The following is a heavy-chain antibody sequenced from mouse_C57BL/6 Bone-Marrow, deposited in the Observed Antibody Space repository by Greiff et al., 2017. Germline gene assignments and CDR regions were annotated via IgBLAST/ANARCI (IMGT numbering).Heavy chain of an antibody. J-gene: IGHJ4*01. D-gene: IGHD1-1*01. Sequence: LVESGAELARPGASVKLSCKASGYTFTSYGISWVKQRTGQGLEWIGEIYPRSGNTYYNEKFKGKATLTADKSSSTAYMALRSLTSEDSAVXFCASLSDGSSSYYAMDYWGQGTSVTVSS. CDR3: ASLSDGSSSYYAMDY. CDR1: GYTFTSYG. CDR2: IYPRSGNT. V-gene: IGHV1-81*01.